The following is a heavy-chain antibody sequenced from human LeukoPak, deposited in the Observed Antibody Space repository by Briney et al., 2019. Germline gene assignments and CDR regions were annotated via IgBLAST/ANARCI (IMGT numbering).Heavy chain of an antibody. Sequence: GASVKVSCKASGYTFTGYYMHWVRQAPGQGLEWMGWINPNSGGTNYAQKFQGRVTMTRDTSISTAYMELSRLRSDDTAVYYCARDGQKDRYDFWSGYFDWGQGTLVTVSS. CDR1: GYTFTGYY. D-gene: IGHD3-3*01. V-gene: IGHV1-2*02. J-gene: IGHJ4*02. CDR2: INPNSGGT. CDR3: ARDGQKDRYDFWSGYFD.